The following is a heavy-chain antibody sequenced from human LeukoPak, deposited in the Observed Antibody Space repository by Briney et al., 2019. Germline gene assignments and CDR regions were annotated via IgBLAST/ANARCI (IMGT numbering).Heavy chain of an antibody. D-gene: IGHD2-15*01. Sequence: TGGSLRLSCAASGFSFSSYNMNWVRQAPGEGLEWVSSISTGSTYIYYVDSVKGRFTISRDNAKNALYLQMNSLRAEDTAVYYCARDGDITPTDVWGQGTTVTVSS. J-gene: IGHJ6*02. CDR3: ARDGDITPTDV. V-gene: IGHV3-21*01. CDR2: ISTGSTYI. CDR1: GFSFSSYN.